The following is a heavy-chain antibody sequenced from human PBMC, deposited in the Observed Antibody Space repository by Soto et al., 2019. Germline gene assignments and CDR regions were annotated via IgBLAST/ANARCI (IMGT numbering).Heavy chain of an antibody. CDR3: ARDRTAAGPSNWFDP. V-gene: IGHV4-4*07. J-gene: IGHJ5*02. D-gene: IGHD6-13*01. CDR2: IYPSGST. Sequence: PSETLSLTCTVSGGSISYYYWSWIRQSAGKGLEWIGRIYPSGSTNYNPSLKGRVTMSLDTSNNQFSLNLGSVTAADTAVYYCARDRTAAGPSNWFDPWGQGTLVTVSS. CDR1: GGSISYYY.